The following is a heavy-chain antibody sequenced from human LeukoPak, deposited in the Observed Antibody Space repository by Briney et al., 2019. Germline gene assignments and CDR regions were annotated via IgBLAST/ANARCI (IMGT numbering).Heavy chain of an antibody. J-gene: IGHJ4*02. V-gene: IGHV4-38-2*01. CDR1: GYSISSSYY. Sequence: SETLSLTCVVSGYSISSSYYWGRIRQPPGKGLEWIGSIYHSGNTYYNPSLKSRVTISVDTSKNQFSLKLSSVTAADTAVYYCARLYSSGWGGYWGQGTLVTVSS. D-gene: IGHD6-19*01. CDR3: ARLYSSGWGGY. CDR2: IYHSGNT.